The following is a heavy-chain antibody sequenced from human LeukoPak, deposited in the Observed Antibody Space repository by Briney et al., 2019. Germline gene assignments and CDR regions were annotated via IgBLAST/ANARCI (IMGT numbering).Heavy chain of an antibody. V-gene: IGHV4-31*03. D-gene: IGHD6-13*01. CDR2: IYCSGGT. CDR1: GGSISSGGYY. Sequence: PSETLSLTCTVSGGSISSGGYYWSWIRQHPGKGLEWIGYIYCSGGTYYNPSLKSRVTISVDTSKNQFSLKLSSVTAADTAVYYCAGPAGSLGYWGQGTLVTVSS. J-gene: IGHJ4*02. CDR3: AGPAGSLGY.